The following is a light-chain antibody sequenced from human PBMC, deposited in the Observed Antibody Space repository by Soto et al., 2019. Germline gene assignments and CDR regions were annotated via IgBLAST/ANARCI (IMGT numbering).Light chain of an antibody. J-gene: IGKJ2*01. CDR1: QSVSSY. V-gene: IGKV3-11*01. CDR3: LQRSNWYT. Sequence: EIVLTQSPATLSLSPGERATLSCRASQSVSSYLAWYQQKPGQAPRLLIYDASNRAPGIPARFSGSGSGTDFTLTINSLVPEDFAVYYCLQRSNWYTFGQGTKLEIK. CDR2: DAS.